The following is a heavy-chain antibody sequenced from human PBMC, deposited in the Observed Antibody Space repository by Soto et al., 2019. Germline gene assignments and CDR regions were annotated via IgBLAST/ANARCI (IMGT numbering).Heavy chain of an antibody. Sequence: PSETLSLTCTVSGGSISSYYWSWIRQPPGKGLEWIGYIYYSGSTNYNPSLKSRVTISVDTSKNQFSLKLSSVTAADTAVYYCARLPPPYYGSGSYGPWGQGTLVTVSS. CDR3: ARLPPPYYGSGSYGP. CDR1: GGSISSYY. V-gene: IGHV4-59*12. CDR2: IYYSGST. J-gene: IGHJ5*02. D-gene: IGHD3-10*01.